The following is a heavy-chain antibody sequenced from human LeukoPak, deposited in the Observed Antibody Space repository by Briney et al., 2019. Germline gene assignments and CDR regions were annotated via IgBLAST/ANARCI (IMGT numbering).Heavy chain of an antibody. CDR1: GGSISSSNW. Sequence: PSETLSLTGAVSGGSISSSNWWSWVRQPPGKGLEWIGEIYHSGSTNYNPSLKSRVTISVDKSKNQFSLKLSSVTAADTAVYYCASQVVVTATVYFQHWGQGTLVTVSS. CDR2: IYHSGST. CDR3: ASQVVVTATVYFQH. V-gene: IGHV4-4*02. D-gene: IGHD2-21*02. J-gene: IGHJ1*01.